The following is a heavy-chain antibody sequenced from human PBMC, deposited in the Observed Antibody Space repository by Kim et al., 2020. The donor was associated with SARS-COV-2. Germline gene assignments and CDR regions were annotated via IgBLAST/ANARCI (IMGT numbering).Heavy chain of an antibody. CDR3: ARGWVGVVPSPILGLGPHYDYYAMDV. CDR2: IDHIGAT. J-gene: IGHJ6*02. CDR1: VGSLSGYH. V-gene: IGHV4-34*01. Sequence: SETLSLRCAVYVGSLSGYHWTWIRQSPGKGLGWIGEIDHIGATSYNPSLKSRAAISVDTSKNQITLQLASVTATDTAVYFCARGWVGVVPSPILGLGPHYDYYAMDVWGQGTTVIVSS. D-gene: IGHD3-3*01.